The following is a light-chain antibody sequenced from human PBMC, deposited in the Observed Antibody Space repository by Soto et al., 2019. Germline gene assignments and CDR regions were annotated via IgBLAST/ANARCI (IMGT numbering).Light chain of an antibody. Sequence: EIVLTQSPGTLSLSPGDRATLSCRASQRVSSRHLAWYQQEPGQAPRLLIYGASSRATGIPDRFSGSGSGTDFTLTISRLEPEDFVVYYCHQYGTSVFTFGQGRRLEIK. V-gene: IGKV3-20*01. CDR1: QRVSSRH. CDR2: GAS. J-gene: IGKJ5*01. CDR3: HQYGTSVFT.